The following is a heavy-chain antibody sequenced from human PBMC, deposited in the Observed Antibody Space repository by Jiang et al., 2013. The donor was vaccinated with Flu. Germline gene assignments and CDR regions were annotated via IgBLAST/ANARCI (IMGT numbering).Heavy chain of an antibody. J-gene: IGHJ4*02. V-gene: IGHV6-1*01. CDR1: GDSVSTNIAA. D-gene: IGHD3-22*01. Sequence: QTLSLTCAISGDSVSTNIAAWNWIRQSPSRGLEWLGRTYYRSKWYNDYAVSVKGRITISPDTSKNQFSLQLNSVTPEDTAVYYCARYYDSTGGHFDYWGQGILVTVSS. CDR2: TYYRSKWYN. CDR3: ARYYDSTGGHFDY.